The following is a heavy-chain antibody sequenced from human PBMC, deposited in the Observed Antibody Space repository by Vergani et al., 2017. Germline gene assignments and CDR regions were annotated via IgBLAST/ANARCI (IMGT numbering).Heavy chain of an antibody. CDR1: GYTFTSYA. V-gene: IGHV1-3*01. D-gene: IGHD1-20*01. Sequence: QVQLVQSGAEVKKPGASVKVSCKASGYTFTSYAMHWVRQAPGQRLEWMGWINAGNGNTKYSQKFQGRVTITRDTSASTAYMELSSLRSEDTAVYYCARLTETHNYYYDGMDVWGQGTTVTGSS. J-gene: IGHJ6*02. CDR2: INAGNGNT. CDR3: ARLTETHNYYYDGMDV.